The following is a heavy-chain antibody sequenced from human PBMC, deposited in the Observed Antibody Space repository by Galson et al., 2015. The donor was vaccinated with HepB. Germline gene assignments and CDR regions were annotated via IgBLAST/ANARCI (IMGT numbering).Heavy chain of an antibody. J-gene: IGHJ6*02. CDR2: MREDGSGI. V-gene: IGHV3-7*01. CDR1: GFSFNAFW. Sequence: SLRLSCAASGFSFNAFWMSWVRQAPGKGLEWVAHMREDGSGIQYMDSVKGRFTISRDNAKNSLYLQMNSLGAEDTAVYYCARGHYGLDVWGQATTVTVSS. D-gene: IGHD2-15*01. CDR3: ARGHYGLDV.